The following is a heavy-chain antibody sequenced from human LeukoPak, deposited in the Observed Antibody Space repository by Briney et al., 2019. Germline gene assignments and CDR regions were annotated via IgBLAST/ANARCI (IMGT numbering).Heavy chain of an antibody. V-gene: IGHV1-2*02. D-gene: IGHD3-22*01. CDR1: GYTFTGYY. CDR3: ARDGVGYYDSSGYYYFQH. J-gene: IGHJ1*01. Sequence: ASVQVSCKASGYTFTGYYMHWVRQAPGQGLEWMGWINPNSGGTNYAQKFQGRVTMTRDTSISTAYMELSRLRSDDTAVYYRARDGVGYYDSSGYYYFQHWGQGTLVTVSS. CDR2: INPNSGGT.